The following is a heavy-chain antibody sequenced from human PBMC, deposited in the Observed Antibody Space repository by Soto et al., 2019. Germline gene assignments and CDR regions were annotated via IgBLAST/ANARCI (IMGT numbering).Heavy chain of an antibody. D-gene: IGHD3-10*01. V-gene: IGHV4-31*03. J-gene: IGHJ4*02. Sequence: QVQLQESGPGLVKPSQTLSLTCTVSGGSISSGGYYWSWIRQHPGKGLEWIGYIYYRGSTYYNPSLKGRVTISVDTSNNQFSLKLSSVTAADTAVYYCARGPGTMAKIDYWGQGTLVTVSS. CDR3: ARGPGTMAKIDY. CDR1: GGSISSGGYY. CDR2: IYYRGST.